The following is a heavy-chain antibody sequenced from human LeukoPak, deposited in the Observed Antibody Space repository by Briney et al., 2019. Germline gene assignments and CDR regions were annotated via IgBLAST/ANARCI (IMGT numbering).Heavy chain of an antibody. J-gene: IGHJ4*02. Sequence: SVKVSCKASGGTFSSYAISWVRQAPGQGLEWMGRIIPILGIANYAQKFQGRVTITADKSTSTAYMELSSLRSEDTAVYYCAGRPAYSSGWDYFVYWGEGTLVTVSS. D-gene: IGHD6-25*01. CDR1: GGTFSSYA. CDR3: AGRPAYSSGWDYFVY. V-gene: IGHV1-69*04. CDR2: IIPILGIA.